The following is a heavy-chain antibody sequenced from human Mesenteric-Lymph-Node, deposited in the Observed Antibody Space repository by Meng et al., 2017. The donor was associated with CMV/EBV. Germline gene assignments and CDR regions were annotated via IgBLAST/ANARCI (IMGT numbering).Heavy chain of an antibody. CDR3: AKDVPSFDY. Sequence: GESLKISCAASGFTFSSYAMSWVRQAPGKGLEWVSVIYSGGSSTYYADSVKGRFTISRDNSKNTLYLQMNSLRAEDTAVYYCAKDVPSFDYWGQGTLVTVSS. CDR2: IYSGGSST. J-gene: IGHJ4*02. V-gene: IGHV3-23*03. CDR1: GFTFSSYA.